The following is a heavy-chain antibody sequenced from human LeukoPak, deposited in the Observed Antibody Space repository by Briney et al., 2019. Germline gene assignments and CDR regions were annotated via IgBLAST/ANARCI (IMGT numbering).Heavy chain of an antibody. D-gene: IGHD6-13*01. CDR3: ATGYLVTAGLMDV. CDR1: GYTLTELS. CDR2: FDPEDGKT. V-gene: IGHV1-24*01. Sequence: ASVKVSCKVSGYTLTELSMFWVRQAPGKGLEWMESFDPEDGKTIYAQKSQGRVTMTEDTSTDTAYMELSSLRSEDTAVYYCATGYLVTAGLMDVWGQGTTVTVSS. J-gene: IGHJ6*02.